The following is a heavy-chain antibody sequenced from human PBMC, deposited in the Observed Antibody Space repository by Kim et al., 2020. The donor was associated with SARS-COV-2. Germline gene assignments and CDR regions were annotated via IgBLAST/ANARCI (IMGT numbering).Heavy chain of an antibody. D-gene: IGHD4-17*01. CDR3: ARGLYGDSEGRMAFDI. J-gene: IGHJ3*02. CDR2: IYYSGST. Sequence: SETLSLTCTVSGGSISSYYWSWIRQPPGKGLEWIGYIYYSGSTNYNPSLKSRVTISVDTSKNQFSLKLSSVTAADTAVYYCARGLYGDSEGRMAFDIWGQGTMVTVSS. V-gene: IGHV4-59*13. CDR1: GGSISSYY.